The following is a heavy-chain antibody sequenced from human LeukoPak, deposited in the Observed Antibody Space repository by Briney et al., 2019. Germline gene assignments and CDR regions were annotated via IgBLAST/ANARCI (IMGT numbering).Heavy chain of an antibody. J-gene: IGHJ6*02. CDR3: ARRAYCNGDCTRHYSYYYSMDV. Sequence: GESLEISCKGSGYSFSTYWIGWVRQMPGKGLEWMGIIYPGSSDTRYSPTFQGQVTISADKSISTAYLQWSSLKASDTAMYYCARRAYCNGDCTRHYSYYYSMDVWGQGTTVTVSS. D-gene: IGHD2-21*02. CDR1: GYSFSTYW. CDR2: IYPGSSDT. V-gene: IGHV5-51*01.